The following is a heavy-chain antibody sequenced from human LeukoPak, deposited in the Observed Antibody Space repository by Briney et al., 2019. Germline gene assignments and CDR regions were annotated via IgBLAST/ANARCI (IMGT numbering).Heavy chain of an antibody. CDR3: ARDSGYSSGWFTGKLGGMDV. D-gene: IGHD6-19*01. CDR2: ISAYNGNT. V-gene: IGHV1-18*01. J-gene: IGHJ6*02. CDR1: GYTFTSYG. Sequence: ASVKVSCKASGYTFTSYGISWVRQAPGQGLEWMGGISAYNGNTNYAQKLQGRVTMTTDTSTSTDYMELRSLRSDDTAVYYCARDSGYSSGWFTGKLGGMDVWGQGTTVTVSS.